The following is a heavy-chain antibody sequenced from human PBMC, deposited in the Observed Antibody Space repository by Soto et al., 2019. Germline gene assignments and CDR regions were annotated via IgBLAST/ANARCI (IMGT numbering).Heavy chain of an antibody. CDR3: ARHDCISASCYYYYYYSMDV. D-gene: IGHD2-2*01. Sequence: QVQLVQSGAEVKKPGSSVKVSCKTSGGTFSTYAISWVRQAPGQGLEWMGGIIPIFDTANYAQKVQGRVTITADESTSSAYMELCSVRSEETAVYYCARHDCISASCYYYYYYSMDVGGQGTTVTVSS. V-gene: IGHV1-69*12. CDR1: GGTFSTYA. CDR2: IIPIFDTA. J-gene: IGHJ6*02.